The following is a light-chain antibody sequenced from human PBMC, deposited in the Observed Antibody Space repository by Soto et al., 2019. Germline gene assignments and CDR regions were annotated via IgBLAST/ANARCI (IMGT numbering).Light chain of an antibody. V-gene: IGKV1-6*01. Sequence: HLTQSPSSLSASVGDRVSITCQASQDVRTHLNWYQQKPGKAPKLLIYDTSNLQTGVPSRFSGSGSGTDFTLTISSLQPEDFATYYCLQDYSYPRTFGQGTKVDIK. CDR2: DTS. CDR1: QDVRTH. CDR3: LQDYSYPRT. J-gene: IGKJ1*01.